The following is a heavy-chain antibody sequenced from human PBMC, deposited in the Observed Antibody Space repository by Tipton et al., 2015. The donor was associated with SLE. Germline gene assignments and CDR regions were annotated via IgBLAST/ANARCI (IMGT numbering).Heavy chain of an antibody. Sequence: TLSLTCKVSGASVGSYYWSWIRQTAGKGLEWIGRFYPSGSPNYRHSLRSRVTMSLDTSKNQVSLNLTSVTAADTAVYYCASLYGGESWGWGYYYNYDLDVWGQGTTVTVSS. J-gene: IGHJ6*02. CDR3: ASLYGGESWGWGYYYNYDLDV. D-gene: IGHD2-21*01. V-gene: IGHV4-4*07. CDR1: GASVGSYY. CDR2: FYPSGSP.